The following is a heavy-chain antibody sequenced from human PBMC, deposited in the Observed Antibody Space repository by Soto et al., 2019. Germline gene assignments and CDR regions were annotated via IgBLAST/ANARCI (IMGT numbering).Heavy chain of an antibody. J-gene: IGHJ5*02. CDR3: AAYCSRTSCYDWFDP. Sequence: PSETLSLTCSVSGGSIGSSSYCFRWIRQPPGKGLEWIGSLYYTGTTYYNSSLKRQGSMSADKSPNQVPLRRSSVTAADPAGDACAAYCSRTSCYDWFDPWGKGTLVTVSS. D-gene: IGHD2-2*01. V-gene: IGHV4-39*01. CDR1: GGSIGSSSYC. CDR2: LYYTGTT.